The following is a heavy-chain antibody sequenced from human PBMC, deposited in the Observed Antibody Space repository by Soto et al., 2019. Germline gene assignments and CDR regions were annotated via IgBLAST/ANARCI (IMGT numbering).Heavy chain of an antibody. CDR2: IIPIFGTA. CDR3: ATITIFGVVTSNYYYYYGMVV. J-gene: IGHJ6*02. D-gene: IGHD3-3*01. CDR1: GGTFSSYA. V-gene: IGHV1-69*01. Sequence: QVQLVQSGAEVKKPGSSVKVSCKASGGTFSSYAISWVRQAPGQGLEWMGGIIPIFGTANYAQKFQGRVTITADESTSTAYMELSSLRSEDTAVYYCATITIFGVVTSNYYYYYGMVVWGQGTTVTVSS.